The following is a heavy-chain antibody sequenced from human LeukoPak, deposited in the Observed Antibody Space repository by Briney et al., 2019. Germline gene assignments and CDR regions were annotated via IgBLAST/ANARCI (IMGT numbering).Heavy chain of an antibody. CDR2: IYYSGST. CDR1: GGSISSSSYY. V-gene: IGHV4-39*07. D-gene: IGHD1-1*01. J-gene: IGHJ5*02. Sequence: SETLSLTCTVSGGSISSSSYYWGWIRQPPGKGLEWIGSIYYSGSTYYNPSLKSRATISVDTSKNQFSLQLNSVSPEDTAVYYCARGGWTSIWTWGQGTLVTVSS. CDR3: ARGGWTSIWT.